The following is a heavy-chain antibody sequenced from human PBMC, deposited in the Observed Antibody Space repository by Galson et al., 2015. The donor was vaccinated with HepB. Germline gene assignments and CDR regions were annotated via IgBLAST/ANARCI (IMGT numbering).Heavy chain of an antibody. CDR2: IWYDGSNK. D-gene: IGHD2-2*01. CDR3: ARDADIVVVPAAYLGDYYYMDV. Sequence: SLRLSCAASGFTFSRYGMHWVRQAPGKGLEWVAVIWYDGSNKYYADSVKGRFTISRDNSKNTLYLQMNSLRAEDTAVYYCARDADIVVVPAAYLGDYYYMDVWGKGTTVTVSS. CDR1: GFTFSRYG. J-gene: IGHJ6*03. V-gene: IGHV3-33*01.